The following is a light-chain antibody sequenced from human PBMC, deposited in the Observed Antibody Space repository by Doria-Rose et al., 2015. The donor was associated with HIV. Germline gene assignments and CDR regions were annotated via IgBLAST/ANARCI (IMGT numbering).Light chain of an antibody. Sequence: TQSPGTLSLSPGERATLSCRASQSFSSTHLAWYQQKPGQAPSLLIYDGSTRATGIPDGFSASGSGTDFTLTINRLEPEDFTLYYCHQYGTSWTFGQGTKVEI. J-gene: IGKJ1*01. CDR1: QSFSSTH. CDR3: HQYGTSWT. CDR2: DGS. V-gene: IGKV3-20*01.